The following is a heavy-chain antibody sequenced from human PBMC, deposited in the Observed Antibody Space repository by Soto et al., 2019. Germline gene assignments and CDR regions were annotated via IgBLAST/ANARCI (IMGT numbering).Heavy chain of an antibody. CDR1: GGTTNRGDNF. Sequence: SETLSVTRTVSGGTTNRGDNFWSRIRQEKGKGLERIGYIYYSGNTYYHPSLKSRFTISVDTSKNQFSLKLSSVTAADTAVYYCARVLGDDLLTGYSDVDTALGILDFWGRGTLVTVS. D-gene: IGHD3-9*01. CDR2: IYYSGNT. CDR3: ARVLGDDLLTGYSDVDTALGILDF. V-gene: IGHV4-30-4*01. J-gene: IGHJ4*02.